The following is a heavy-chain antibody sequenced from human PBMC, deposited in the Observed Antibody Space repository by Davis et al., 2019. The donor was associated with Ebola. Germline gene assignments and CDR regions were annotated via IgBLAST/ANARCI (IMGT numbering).Heavy chain of an antibody. CDR2: IRGSGGST. CDR1: GFIFSNYW. V-gene: IGHV3-23*01. Sequence: GESLKISCAASGFIFSNYWMSWVRQAPGKGLEWVSAIRGSGGSTYYADSVKGRFTISRDNSKNTLYLQMNSLRAEDTAIYYCANYDFDYWGQGTLVTVSS. D-gene: IGHD3-3*01. J-gene: IGHJ4*02. CDR3: ANYDFDY.